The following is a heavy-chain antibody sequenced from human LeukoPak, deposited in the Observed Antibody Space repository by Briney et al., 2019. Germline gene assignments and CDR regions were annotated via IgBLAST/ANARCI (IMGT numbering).Heavy chain of an antibody. CDR2: ISYDGSNK. V-gene: IGHV3-30*03. J-gene: IGHJ3*02. Sequence: GGSLRLSCAASGFTFSSYGMHWVRQAPGKGLEWVAVISYDGSNKYYADSVKGRFTISRDNSKNTLYLQMNSLRAEDTAVYYCARRHYDFWSGYYTGAFDIWGQGTMVTVSS. CDR3: ARRHYDFWSGYYTGAFDI. CDR1: GFTFSSYG. D-gene: IGHD3-3*01.